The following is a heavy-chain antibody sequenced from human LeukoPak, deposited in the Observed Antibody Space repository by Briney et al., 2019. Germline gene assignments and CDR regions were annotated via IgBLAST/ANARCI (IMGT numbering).Heavy chain of an antibody. CDR1: GASIRSGDYY. V-gene: IGHV4-30-4*01. D-gene: IGHD2-15*01. CDR3: ARDCSGGSCYGALDI. Sequence: ETSETLSLTCTVSGASIRSGDYYWSWIRQPPGKGLEWIGYIYDSGSTYYNPSLKSRITISVDTSENRFSLELSSVTATDTAVYYCARDCSGGSCYGALDIWGQGTMVTVSS. CDR2: IYDSGST. J-gene: IGHJ3*02.